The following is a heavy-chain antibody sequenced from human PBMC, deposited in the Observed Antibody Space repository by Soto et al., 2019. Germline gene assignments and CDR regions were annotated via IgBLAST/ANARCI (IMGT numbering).Heavy chain of an antibody. V-gene: IGHV3-48*01. D-gene: IGHD3-16*02. Sequence: EVQLVEAGGGFVQPGGSLRLSCAASGFTFNTFPMNWVRLAPGKGLEWLSHISSNSDAMYYADSVQGPFTISRDNARKSLYLQMNSLIVAVTDVYYGVRDYQYGFDMWGQATMVTVSS. CDR3: VRDYQYGFDM. J-gene: IGHJ3*02. CDR1: GFTFNTFP. CDR2: ISSNSDAM.